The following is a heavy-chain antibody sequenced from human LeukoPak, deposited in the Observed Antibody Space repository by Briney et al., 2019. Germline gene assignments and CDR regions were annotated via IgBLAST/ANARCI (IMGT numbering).Heavy chain of an antibody. CDR1: GGSIGNYF. D-gene: IGHD2-15*01. CDR3: ARRFGYCSGNSCYPTYYFDY. V-gene: IGHV4-59*08. Sequence: PSETLSLTCTVSGGSIGNYFWSWIRQPPGKGLEWIGKVYYSGTTNYNPSLESRVTMSVDTSKNQFSLKLKSVTAADTAVYFCARRFGYCSGNSCYPTYYFDYWGQGTLVTVSS. J-gene: IGHJ4*02. CDR2: VYYSGTT.